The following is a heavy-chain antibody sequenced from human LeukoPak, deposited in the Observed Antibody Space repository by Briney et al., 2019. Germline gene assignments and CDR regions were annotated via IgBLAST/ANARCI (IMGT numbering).Heavy chain of an antibody. Sequence: ETLSLTCTVSGGSISSSSYYWGWIRQPPGKGLEWIGSIYYSGSTYYNPSLKSRVTMSVDTSKNQFSLKLSSVTAADTAVYYCARESGYSSGWYYYYYYMDVWGKGTTVTISS. CDR2: IYYSGST. D-gene: IGHD6-19*01. CDR3: ARESGYSSGWYYYYYYMDV. J-gene: IGHJ6*03. V-gene: IGHV4-39*07. CDR1: GGSISSSSYY.